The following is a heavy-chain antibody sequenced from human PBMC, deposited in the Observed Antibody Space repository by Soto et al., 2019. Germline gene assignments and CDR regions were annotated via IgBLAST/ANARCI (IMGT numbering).Heavy chain of an antibody. CDR2: ISSSSSYI. V-gene: IGHV3-21*01. CDR3: ARGRIAARRSY. CDR1: GFTFSSYS. Sequence: LRLSCAASGFTFSSYSMNWVRQAPGKGLEWVSSISSSSSYIYYADSVEGRFTISRDNAKNSLYLQMNSLRAEDTAVYYCARGRIAARRSYWGQGTLVTVSS. D-gene: IGHD6-6*01. J-gene: IGHJ4*02.